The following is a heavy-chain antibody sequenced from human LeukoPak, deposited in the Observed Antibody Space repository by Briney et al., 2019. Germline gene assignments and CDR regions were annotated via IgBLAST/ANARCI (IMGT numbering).Heavy chain of an antibody. D-gene: IGHD5-12*01. CDR2: INHSGST. CDR3: ARRNGQDIVATFRRRYYFDY. J-gene: IGHJ4*02. V-gene: IGHV4-34*01. CDR1: GGSFSGYY. Sequence: SETLSLTCAVYGGSFSGYYWSWIRQPPGKGLEWIGEINHSGSTNYNPSLKSRVTISVDTSKNQFSLKLGSVAAADTAVYYCARRNGQDIVATFRRRYYFDYWGQGTLVTVSS.